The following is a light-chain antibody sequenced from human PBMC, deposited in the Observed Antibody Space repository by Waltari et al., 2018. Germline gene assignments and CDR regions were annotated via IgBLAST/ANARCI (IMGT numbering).Light chain of an antibody. CDR3: SAWDYNLNAYV. J-gene: IGLJ1*01. V-gene: IGLV10-54*04. CDR2: RDN. Sequence: QSGLTQPLSVYKRLRQPATPPCTRNSTHVGHQRAAWLQQRQDHPPKRLSDRDNARPSGISERFSASRSGNTASLTITGLQPEDEADYYCSAWDYNLNAYVFGTGTKVTVL. CDR1: STHVGHQR.